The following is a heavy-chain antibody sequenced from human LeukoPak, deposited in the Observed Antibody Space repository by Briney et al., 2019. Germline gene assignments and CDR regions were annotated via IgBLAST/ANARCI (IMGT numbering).Heavy chain of an antibody. V-gene: IGHV4-59*01. J-gene: IGHJ3*02. D-gene: IGHD1-7*01. Sequence: SETLSLLCTVSGGPISSYYGSWLRHPPGKGREWIGYIYYSGSTNYNPSLKSRVTISVDTSKNQFSLKLSSVTAGDTAVYYCARDRMELRAFDIWGQGTMVTVSS. CDR1: GGPISSYY. CDR2: IYYSGST. CDR3: ARDRMELRAFDI.